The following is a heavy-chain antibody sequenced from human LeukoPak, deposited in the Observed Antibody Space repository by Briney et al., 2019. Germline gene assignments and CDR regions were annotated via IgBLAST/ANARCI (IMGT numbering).Heavy chain of an antibody. V-gene: IGHV3-30-3*01. CDR1: GFTFSSYA. CDR3: AWMVSYGGYIDY. J-gene: IGHJ4*02. CDR2: ISYDGSNK. D-gene: IGHD4/OR15-4a*01. Sequence: PGGSLRLSCAASGFTFSSYAMHWVRQAPGKGLEWVAVISYDGSNKYYADSVKGRFTISRDNSKNTLYLQMNSLRAEDTAVYYCAWMVSYGGYIDYWGQGTLVTVSS.